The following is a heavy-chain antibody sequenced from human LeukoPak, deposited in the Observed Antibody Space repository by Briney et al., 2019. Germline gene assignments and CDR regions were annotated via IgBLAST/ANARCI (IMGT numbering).Heavy chain of an antibody. Sequence: SETLSLTCTVSGGSISSGDYYWSWIRQPPGKGLEWIGYIYYSGSTYYNPSLKSRVTISVDTSKNQFSLKLSSVTAADTAVYYCARDLSYGQRNWFDPWGRGTLVTVSS. CDR2: IYYSGST. CDR3: ARDLSYGQRNWFDP. CDR1: GGSISSGDYY. D-gene: IGHD5-18*01. V-gene: IGHV4-30-4*08. J-gene: IGHJ5*02.